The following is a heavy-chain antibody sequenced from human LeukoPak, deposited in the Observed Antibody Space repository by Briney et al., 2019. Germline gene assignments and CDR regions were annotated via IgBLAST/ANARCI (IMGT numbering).Heavy chain of an antibody. CDR1: GFTFSTYS. D-gene: IGHD6-19*01. CDR2: ISESSTYI. V-gene: IGHV3-21*01. Sequence: GGSLKLSCAASGFTFSTYSMNWVRQAPGKGLEWVASISESSTYIYSADSIKGRFTISRDNAKNSLYLQMNSLRVEDTALYYCARAKQWNYYFDYWGQGTLVTVSS. J-gene: IGHJ4*02. CDR3: ARAKQWNYYFDY.